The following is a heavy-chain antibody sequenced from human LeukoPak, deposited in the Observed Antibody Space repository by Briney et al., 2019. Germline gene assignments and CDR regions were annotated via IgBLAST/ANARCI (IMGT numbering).Heavy chain of an antibody. Sequence: GRSLRLSCAASGFTFSSYGMHWVRQAPGKGLEWVAVIWYDGSNKYYADSVKGRFTISRDNSKNTLYLQMNSLRAEDTAVYYCARDGGSISWDYWGQRTLVTVSS. V-gene: IGHV3-33*01. CDR3: ARDGGSISWDY. J-gene: IGHJ4*02. D-gene: IGHD6-13*01. CDR1: GFTFSSYG. CDR2: IWYDGSNK.